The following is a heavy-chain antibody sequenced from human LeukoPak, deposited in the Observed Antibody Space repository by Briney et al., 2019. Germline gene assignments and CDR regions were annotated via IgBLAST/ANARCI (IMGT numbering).Heavy chain of an antibody. Sequence: GGSLRLSCAASGFSFSSYAIHWVREAPGEGLEWVAVISYDGSNKYYPDSVRGRFTISRDNSKNTVYVQMNSLRAEDTAVYYCARALTVLSDYWGQGTLVTVSS. V-gene: IGHV3-30-3*01. D-gene: IGHD4-17*01. J-gene: IGHJ4*02. CDR3: ARALTVLSDY. CDR2: ISYDGSNK. CDR1: GFSFSSYA.